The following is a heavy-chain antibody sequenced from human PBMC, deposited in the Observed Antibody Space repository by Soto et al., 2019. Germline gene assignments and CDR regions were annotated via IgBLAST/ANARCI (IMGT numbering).Heavy chain of an antibody. Sequence: SQTLSLTCAISGDSVSSNSAAWNWIRQSPSRGLEWLGRTYYRSKWYNDYAVSVKSRITINPDTSKNQFSLKLSSVTAADTAVYYCATGGSALVGATNYWGQGTLVTVSS. D-gene: IGHD1-26*01. CDR1: GDSVSSNSAA. J-gene: IGHJ4*02. CDR3: ATGGSALVGATNY. V-gene: IGHV6-1*01. CDR2: TYYRSKWYN.